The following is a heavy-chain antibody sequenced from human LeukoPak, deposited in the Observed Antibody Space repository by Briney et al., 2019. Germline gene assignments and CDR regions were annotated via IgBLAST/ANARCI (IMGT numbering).Heavy chain of an antibody. CDR2: IKQDGSEK. CDR1: GFTFSSYE. V-gene: IGHV3-7*01. Sequence: GGSLRLSCAASGFTFSSYEMNWVRQAPGKGLEWVANIKQDGSEKYYVDSVKGRFTISRDNAKNSLYLQMNSLRAEDTAVYYCARDPLADYWGQGTLVTVSS. J-gene: IGHJ4*02. CDR3: ARDPLADY.